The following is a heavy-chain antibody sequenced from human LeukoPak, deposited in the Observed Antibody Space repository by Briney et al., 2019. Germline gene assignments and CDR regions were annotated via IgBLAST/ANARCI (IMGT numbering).Heavy chain of an antibody. CDR2: MNPNSGGS. V-gene: IGHV1-2*02. D-gene: IGHD6-19*01. CDR3: ATRVVAGIPRYFDH. J-gene: IGHJ4*02. CDR1: GYTFTGYY. Sequence: ASVKVSCKTSGYTFTGYYMHWVRQAPGQGLEWMGWMNPNSGGSNYAQRFQGRVTMTRDTSIGTAYMELSSLRSDDTAVYYCATRVVAGIPRYFDHWGQGTLVTVSS.